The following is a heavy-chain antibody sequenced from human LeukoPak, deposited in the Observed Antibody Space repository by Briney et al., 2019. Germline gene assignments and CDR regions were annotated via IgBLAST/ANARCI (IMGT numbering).Heavy chain of an antibody. CDR2: ITGNSGNT. V-gene: IGHV3-23*01. D-gene: IGHD2-8*01. CDR1: GFTFSSYG. J-gene: IGHJ4*02. Sequence: GGSLRLSCAVSGFTFSSYGMSWVRHAPGEGLEWVSTITGNSGNTYYADSVKGRFSISRDNSKNTLYLQMNSLRAEDTAVYYCAKMVRLFFYSWGQGTMVTVSS. CDR3: AKMVRLFFYS.